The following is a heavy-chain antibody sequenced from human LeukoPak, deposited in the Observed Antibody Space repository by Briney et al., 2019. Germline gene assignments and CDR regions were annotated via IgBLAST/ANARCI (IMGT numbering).Heavy chain of an antibody. Sequence: PGGSLRLSCAASGFTFSNNAMHWVRQAPGKGQEWVAVIWNDGSNKYYADSVKGRFTISRDNSKNVLYLQMNSLRVDDTAVYYCTRGNVGIGFYWYFDLWGRGTLVTVSS. J-gene: IGHJ2*01. CDR1: GFTFSNNA. V-gene: IGHV3-33*01. D-gene: IGHD2-21*01. CDR3: TRGNVGIGFYWYFDL. CDR2: IWNDGSNK.